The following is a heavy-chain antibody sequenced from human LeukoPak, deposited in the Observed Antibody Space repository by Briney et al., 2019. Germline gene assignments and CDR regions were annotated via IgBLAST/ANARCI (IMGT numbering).Heavy chain of an antibody. D-gene: IGHD6-25*01. J-gene: IGHJ6*02. CDR3: ARDAPGTAATGDV. V-gene: IGHV1-2*02. CDR2: INPVSGGT. Sequence: GASVKVSCKASGYSFTGYYMHWVRQAPGQGLEWMGWINPVSGGTNYAQKFQGRVTMTRDTSINTVYMELRSLRSDDTALYYCARDAPGTAATGDVWGQGTTVTVSS. CDR1: GYSFTGYY.